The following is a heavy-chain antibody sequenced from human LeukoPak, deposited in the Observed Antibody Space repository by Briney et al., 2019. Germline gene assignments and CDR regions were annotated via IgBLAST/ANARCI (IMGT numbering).Heavy chain of an antibody. J-gene: IGHJ4*02. CDR1: GFTFSSYA. D-gene: IGHD5-18*01. V-gene: IGHV3-23*01. Sequence: PGGSLRLSCAASGFTFSSYAMSWVRQAPGKGLEWVSAISGSGGSTYYADSVKGRFTISRDNSKNTLYLQMNSLRAEDTAVYYCAKQVYSYVPLSGVLATPVDYWGQGTLVTVSS. CDR2: ISGSGGST. CDR3: AKQVYSYVPLSGVLATPVDY.